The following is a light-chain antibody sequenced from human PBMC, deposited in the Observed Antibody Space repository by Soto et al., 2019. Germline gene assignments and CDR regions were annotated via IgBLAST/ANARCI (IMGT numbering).Light chain of an antibody. J-gene: IGLJ1*01. CDR2: EVS. CDR1: SSDVGAYDY. CDR3: SSYTSSSTRV. V-gene: IGLV2-14*03. Sequence: QSVLTQPASVSGSPGQSIAISCIGTSSDVGAYDYVSWYQQHPDRAPKLMIYEVSNRPSGVPNRFSGSKSVNTATLTISGLQAEDEADYYCSSYTSSSTRVFGPGTKVTVL.